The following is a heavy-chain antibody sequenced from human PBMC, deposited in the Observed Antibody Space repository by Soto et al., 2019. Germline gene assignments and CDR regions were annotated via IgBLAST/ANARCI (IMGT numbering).Heavy chain of an antibody. V-gene: IGHV1-18*04. CDR2: ISAYNGNT. Sequence: ASVKVSCKASGYTFTSYGISWVRQAPGQGREWMGWISAYNGNTNYAQKLQGRVTMTTDTSTSTAYMELRSLRSDDTAVYYCARDSGQQLVRDYYYYGMDVWGQGTTVTVSS. CDR3: ARDSGQQLVRDYYYYGMDV. D-gene: IGHD6-13*01. J-gene: IGHJ6*02. CDR1: GYTFTSYG.